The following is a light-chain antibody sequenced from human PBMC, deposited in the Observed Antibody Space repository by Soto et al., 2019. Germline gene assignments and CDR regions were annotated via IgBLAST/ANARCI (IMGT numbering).Light chain of an antibody. J-gene: IGKJ4*01. V-gene: IGKV1-5*01. CDR1: QSISSW. Sequence: DIQMTQSPSTLSASVGDRVTITCRASQSISSWLAWYQQKPGKAPNLLIYDASTLESGVPSRFSGSGSGTEFTLTISSLQPEDFATYYCQQYDSYPLTFGGGTKVDIK. CDR3: QQYDSYPLT. CDR2: DAS.